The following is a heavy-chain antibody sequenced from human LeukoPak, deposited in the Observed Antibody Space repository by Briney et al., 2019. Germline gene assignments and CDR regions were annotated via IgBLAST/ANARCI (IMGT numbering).Heavy chain of an antibody. Sequence: GASVKVSCKASGYTFTSYSINWVRQATGQGLVWMGWMNPNSGNAGYAQKFQGRVTMTRNTSISTAYMELSSLRSEDTAVYYCARKAYYYDSSGLFNYWGQGTLVTVSS. CDR1: GYTFTSYS. CDR3: ARKAYYYDSSGLFNY. CDR2: MNPNSGNA. V-gene: IGHV1-8*02. D-gene: IGHD3-22*01. J-gene: IGHJ4*02.